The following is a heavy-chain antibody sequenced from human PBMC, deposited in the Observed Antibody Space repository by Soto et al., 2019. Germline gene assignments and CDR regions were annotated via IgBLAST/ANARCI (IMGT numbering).Heavy chain of an antibody. J-gene: IGHJ6*02. CDR2: IDPSDSYT. Sequence: GALLKISCECSGYSFTSSLISWVRQMPGKGLEWMGRIDPSDSYTNYSPSFQGHVTISADRSISTAYLQWSGLKASDTALYYCARLEVYYHMDVWGQGTTVTVSS. CDR3: ARLEVYYHMDV. CDR1: GYSFTSSL. V-gene: IGHV5-10-1*01.